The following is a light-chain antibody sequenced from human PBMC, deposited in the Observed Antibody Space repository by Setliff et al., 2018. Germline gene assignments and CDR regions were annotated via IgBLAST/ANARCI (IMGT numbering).Light chain of an antibody. Sequence: AIQLTQSPPSLSAFVGDRVTITCRASQDIRSGLAWYQQKTGGGPKLPMFDSTLESGVPSRFSGSGSGTDFTLTVSSLQPEDFATYYCQHFSSYPLTFGGGTKVDIK. CDR3: QHFSSYPLT. V-gene: IGKV1-13*02. CDR1: QDIRSG. CDR2: DS. J-gene: IGKJ4*01.